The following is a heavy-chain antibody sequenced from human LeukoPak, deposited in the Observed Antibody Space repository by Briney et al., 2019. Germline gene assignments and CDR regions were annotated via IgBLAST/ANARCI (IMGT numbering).Heavy chain of an antibody. CDR1: GGTFSSYA. V-gene: IGHV1-69*13. D-gene: IGHD2-2*01. CDR3: ARGVREYQLPSRYYYYYMDV. J-gene: IGHJ6*03. CDR2: IIPIFGTA. Sequence: SVKVSCKASGGTFSSYAISWVRQAPGQGLEWMGGIIPIFGTANYAQKFQGRVTITADESTSTAYMELSSLRSEDTAVYYCARGVREYQLPSRYYYYYMDVWGKGTTVTVSS.